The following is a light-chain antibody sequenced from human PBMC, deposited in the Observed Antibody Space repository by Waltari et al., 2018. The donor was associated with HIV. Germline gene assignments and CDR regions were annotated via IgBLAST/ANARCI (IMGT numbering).Light chain of an antibody. J-gene: IGLJ3*02. CDR1: RHAVGGYSD. Sequence: QSALTPPRSVSGSPAQSVTLSVTGTRHAVGGYSDVSWYQQHPGQSPTLMIYDISKRPSGIPDRFSGSKSGNTASLTISGLQAEDEADYYCCSYAGSYTFGVFGGGTKLTVL. CDR2: DIS. V-gene: IGLV2-11*01. CDR3: CSYAGSYTFGV.